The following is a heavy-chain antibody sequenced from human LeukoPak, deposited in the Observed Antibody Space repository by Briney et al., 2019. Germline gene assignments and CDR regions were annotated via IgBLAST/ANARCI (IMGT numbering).Heavy chain of an antibody. CDR2: INPNSRGT. D-gene: IGHD5-18*01. CDR1: GYTFTDYY. J-gene: IGHJ3*02. Sequence: ASVKVSCKASGYTFTDYYMHWVRQAPGQGLEWMGWINPNSRGTDSAQKFQGRFSMTRDTSISTAYMELSRLRSDDTAVYYCARRAREYSHDAFDIWGQGAMVTVSS. V-gene: IGHV1-2*02. CDR3: ARRAREYSHDAFDI.